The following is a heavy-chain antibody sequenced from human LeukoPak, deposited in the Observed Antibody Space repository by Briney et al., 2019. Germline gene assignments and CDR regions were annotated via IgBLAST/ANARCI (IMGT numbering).Heavy chain of an antibody. Sequence: SQTLSLTCTVSGGSISSGGYYWSWIRQHPGKGLEWIGYIYYSGSTYYNPSLKSRVTISVDTSKNQFSLKLSSVTAADTAVYYCARSYPGLYYYGMDVWGKGTTVTVSS. D-gene: IGHD2-2*02. CDR1: GGSISSGGYY. V-gene: IGHV4-31*03. J-gene: IGHJ6*04. CDR2: IYYSGST. CDR3: ARSYPGLYYYGMDV.